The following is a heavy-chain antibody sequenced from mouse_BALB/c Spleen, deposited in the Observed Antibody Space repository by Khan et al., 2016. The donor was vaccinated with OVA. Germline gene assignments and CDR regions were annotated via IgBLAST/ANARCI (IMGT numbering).Heavy chain of an antibody. CDR1: GYSITSGYG. V-gene: IGHV3-2*02. CDR3: ARTARIKY. Sequence: EVQLQESGPGLVKPSQSLSLTCTVTGYSITSGYGWNWIRQFPGNQLEWMGYISYSGSTNYNPSLKSRISLTLDTSKNQSFLQLNSVTTEDTATYYCARTARIKYWGQGTTLTVSS. J-gene: IGHJ2*01. D-gene: IGHD1-2*01. CDR2: ISYSGST.